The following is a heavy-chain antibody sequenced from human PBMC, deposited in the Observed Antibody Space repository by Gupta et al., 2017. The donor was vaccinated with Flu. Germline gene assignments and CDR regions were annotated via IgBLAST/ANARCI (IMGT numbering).Heavy chain of an antibody. Sequence: QVPLAHCSSTLKEPGAPLKVSCKAFEYNSTHFPHNSRQWVRRTPGQGLEWMGGIKPYGGNTHYAQKVKGRVTLNRDTSTNTANMELRSLASDDTAIYTCVRVSIGWLFDYWGQGTLVTVSS. D-gene: IGHD6-19*01. CDR2: IKPYGGNT. CDR3: VRVSIGWLFDY. V-gene: IGHV1-2*02. CDR1: EYNSTHFPHNS. J-gene: IGHJ4*02.